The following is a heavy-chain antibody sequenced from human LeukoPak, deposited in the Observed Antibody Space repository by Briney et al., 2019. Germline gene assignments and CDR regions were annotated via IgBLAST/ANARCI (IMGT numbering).Heavy chain of an antibody. V-gene: IGHV3-74*01. CDR1: GDYW. CDR2: INSDGSWT. J-gene: IGHJ4*02. CDR3: VSFYETD. Sequence: GGSLRLSCAASGDYWMHWVRQAPGKGLLWVSHINSDGSWTSYADSVKGRFTISKDNAKNTVYLQMNNLRAEDTAVYYCVSFYETDWGRGTLVTVSS. D-gene: IGHD2/OR15-2a*01.